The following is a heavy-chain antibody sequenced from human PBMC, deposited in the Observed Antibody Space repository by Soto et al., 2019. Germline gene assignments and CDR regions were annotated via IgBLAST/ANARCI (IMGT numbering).Heavy chain of an antibody. V-gene: IGHV3-23*01. CDR3: AKELGSSSIYYYYGMDV. CDR1: GFTFSSYA. J-gene: IGHJ6*02. Sequence: PGGSLRLSCAASGFTFSSYAMSWVLQAPGKGLEWVSAISGSGGSTYYADSVKGRFTISRDNSKNTLYLQMNSLRAEDTAVYYCAKELGSSSIYYYYGMDVWGQGTTVTVSS. CDR2: ISGSGGST. D-gene: IGHD6-6*01.